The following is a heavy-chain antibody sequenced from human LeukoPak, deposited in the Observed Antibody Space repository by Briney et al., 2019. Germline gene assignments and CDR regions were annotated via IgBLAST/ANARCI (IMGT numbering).Heavy chain of an antibody. J-gene: IGHJ6*03. Sequence: SETLSLTCAVYGGSFSGYYWSWIRQPPGKGLEWIGEINHSGSTNYNPSLKSRVTISVDTSKNQFSLKLSSVTAAGTAVYYCARQSGYYDSKDYYYYYYMDVWGKGTTVTVSS. CDR2: INHSGST. CDR1: GGSFSGYY. D-gene: IGHD3-22*01. CDR3: ARQSGYYDSKDYYYYYYMDV. V-gene: IGHV4-34*01.